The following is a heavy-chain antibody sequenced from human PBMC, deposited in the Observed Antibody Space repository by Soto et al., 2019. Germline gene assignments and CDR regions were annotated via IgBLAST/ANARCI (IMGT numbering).Heavy chain of an antibody. CDR2: LYYSGVT. V-gene: IGHV4-31*03. CDR1: GGSISSGGYY. D-gene: IGHD3-22*01. J-gene: IGHJ4*02. CDR3: ARVGRYYDSGVWGGYFED. Sequence: QVQLQESGPGLVKPSQTLSLTCTVSGGSISSGGYYWSWIRQDPGKGLEWIGYLYYSGVTYYNPSLKSRVTISVDTSKNQFSLKLNSVTAADTSVYYCARVGRYYDSGVWGGYFEDWGQGTLVTVTS.